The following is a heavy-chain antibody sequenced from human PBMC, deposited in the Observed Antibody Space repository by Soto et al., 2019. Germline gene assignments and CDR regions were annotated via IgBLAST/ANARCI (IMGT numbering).Heavy chain of an antibody. Sequence: QVQLVESGGGLVKPGGSLRLSCAASGFSFGDYYMSWIRQAPGRGLEWISYISGTGRTIDYANSVKGRFTISRDNADKSLYLQMNSLGAEDAAIYYCARAPSAHDSVDLWGQGTLVTVSS. CDR2: ISGTGRTI. D-gene: IGHD5-12*01. J-gene: IGHJ5*02. CDR1: GFSFGDYY. CDR3: ARAPSAHDSVDL. V-gene: IGHV3-11*01.